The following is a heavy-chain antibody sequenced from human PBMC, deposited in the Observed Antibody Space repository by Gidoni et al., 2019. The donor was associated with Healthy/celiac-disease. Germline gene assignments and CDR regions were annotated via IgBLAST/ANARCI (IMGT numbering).Heavy chain of an antibody. CDR1: GFTFSSYS. CDR2: ISSSSSYI. Sequence: EVQLVESGGGLVKPGGSLRLSCAASGFTFSSYSMNWVRQAPGKGLEWVSSISSSSSYIYYADSVKGRFTISRDNAKNSLYLQMNSLRAEDTAVYYCARAGVREYRYGVYFDDWGQGTLVTVSS. D-gene: IGHD5-18*01. V-gene: IGHV3-21*01. CDR3: ARAGVREYRYGVYFDD. J-gene: IGHJ4*02.